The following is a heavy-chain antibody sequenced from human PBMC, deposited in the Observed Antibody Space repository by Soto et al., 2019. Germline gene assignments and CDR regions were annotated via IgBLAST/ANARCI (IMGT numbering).Heavy chain of an antibody. Sequence: GGSLRLSCAASGFTFDDYAMHWVRQAPGKGLEWVSGISWNSGSIGYADSVKGRFTISRDNAKNSLYLQMNSLRAEGTALYYCAKDIGPVVVPAALFDYWGQGTLVTVSS. CDR2: ISWNSGSI. CDR1: GFTFDDYA. V-gene: IGHV3-9*01. J-gene: IGHJ4*02. D-gene: IGHD2-2*01. CDR3: AKDIGPVVVPAALFDY.